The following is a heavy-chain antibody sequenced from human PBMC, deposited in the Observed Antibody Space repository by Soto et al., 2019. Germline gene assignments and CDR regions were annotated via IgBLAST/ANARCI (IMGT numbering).Heavy chain of an antibody. V-gene: IGHV3-74*01. J-gene: IGHJ4*02. CDR3: ARDLPAEEDY. CDR2: INSDGSST. Sequence: EVQLVASGGGLVQPGRSLRLSCAASGFTFSRYWMHWVRQAPGKGLVWVSHINSDGSSTNYADSVKGRFTISRDNAKNTLYLQVNSLRAEDTAVYYCARDLPAEEDYWGQGALVTVSS. CDR1: GFTFSRYW.